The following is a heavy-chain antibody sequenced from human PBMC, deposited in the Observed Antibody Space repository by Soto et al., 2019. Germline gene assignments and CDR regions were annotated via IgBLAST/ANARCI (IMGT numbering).Heavy chain of an antibody. Sequence: QVQLVQSGAEVKKPGASVKVSCKASGYTFTSYGISWVRQAPGQGLEWMGWISAYNGNTNYAQKLQGRVIMTTDTSTSTAYMELRSLRADDTAVYYCASGCSGGSCYLGFDPWGQLTLVTVSS. D-gene: IGHD2-15*01. CDR1: GYTFTSYG. J-gene: IGHJ5*02. V-gene: IGHV1-18*01. CDR3: ASGCSGGSCYLGFDP. CDR2: ISAYNGNT.